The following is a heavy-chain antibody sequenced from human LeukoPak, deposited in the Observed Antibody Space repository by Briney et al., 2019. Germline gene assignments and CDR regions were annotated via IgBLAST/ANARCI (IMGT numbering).Heavy chain of an antibody. CDR2: IYPGGSA. CDR3: ARVLAGPSYDYFDY. J-gene: IGHJ4*02. D-gene: IGHD3-16*01. V-gene: IGHV3-53*01. CDR1: GFTVSNNY. Sequence: PGGSLRLSCAASGFTVSNNYMAWVRQGPEKGLEWVSVIYPGGSAYYPDSLQGRFTISRDTSKNILYLQVNSLRAEDTAVYYCARVLAGPSYDYFDYWGQGTLVTVSS.